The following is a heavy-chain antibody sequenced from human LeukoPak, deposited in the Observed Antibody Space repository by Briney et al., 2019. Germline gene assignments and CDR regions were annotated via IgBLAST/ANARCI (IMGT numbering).Heavy chain of an antibody. Sequence: AASVKVSCKASGYTFTSYDINWVRQATGQGLEWMGWMNPNSGNTGYAQKFQGRVTMTRNTSISTAYMELSSLRSEDTVVYYCARGVRYYYYDSSGYYDDYWGQGTLVTVSS. CDR3: ARGVRYYYYDSSGYYDDY. CDR1: GYTFTSYD. V-gene: IGHV1-8*01. CDR2: MNPNSGNT. J-gene: IGHJ4*02. D-gene: IGHD3-22*01.